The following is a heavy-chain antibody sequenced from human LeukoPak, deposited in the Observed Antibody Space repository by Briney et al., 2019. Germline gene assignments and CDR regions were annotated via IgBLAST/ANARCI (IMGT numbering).Heavy chain of an antibody. D-gene: IGHD2-21*02. Sequence: SQTLSLTCTVSVGSISRGGYYWSWIRQHPGKGLEWIGYIYYSGSTYYNPSVKSRVTISVDTSKNQFTLKQSSVTAADTAVNYCAREAGVVVTGYFDLWGRGTLVTVSS. CDR2: IYYSGST. J-gene: IGHJ2*01. CDR1: VGSISRGGYY. CDR3: AREAGVVVTGYFDL. V-gene: IGHV4-31*03.